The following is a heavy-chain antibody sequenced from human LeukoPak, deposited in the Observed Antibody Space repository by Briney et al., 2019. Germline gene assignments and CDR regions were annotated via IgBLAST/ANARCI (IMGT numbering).Heavy chain of an antibody. J-gene: IGHJ2*01. Sequence: PSETLSLTCSVSGGSISSGSYYWSWIRQPAGEGLEWIGRIYTSGSTNYNPSLKSRVTISVDTSKNQFSLKLSSVTAADTAVYYCARVYYSSSYDYWYFDLWGRGTLVTVPS. CDR2: IYTSGST. V-gene: IGHV4-61*02. CDR1: GGSISSGSYY. D-gene: IGHD6-13*01. CDR3: ARVYYSSSYDYWYFDL.